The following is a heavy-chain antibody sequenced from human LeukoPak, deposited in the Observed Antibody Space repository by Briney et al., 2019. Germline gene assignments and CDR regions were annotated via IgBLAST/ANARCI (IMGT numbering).Heavy chain of an antibody. CDR3: AKSFELPSGTGSFDY. Sequence: PGGSLRLSCAASGFTFSSYGMHWVRQGPGKGLEWVAVISYDGSNKYYADSVKGRFTISRDNSKNTLYLQMNSLRAEDTAVYYCAKSFELPSGTGSFDYWGQGTLVTVSS. J-gene: IGHJ4*02. CDR1: GFTFSSYG. V-gene: IGHV3-30*18. CDR2: ISYDGSNK. D-gene: IGHD1-26*01.